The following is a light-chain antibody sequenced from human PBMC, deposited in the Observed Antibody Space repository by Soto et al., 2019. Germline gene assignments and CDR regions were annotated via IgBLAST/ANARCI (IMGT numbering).Light chain of an antibody. CDR3: CSYRSSSTLV. CDR1: SSDIGAYKY. V-gene: IGLV2-14*01. CDR2: EAS. J-gene: IGLJ2*01. Sequence: QSALTQPASVSGSPGQSVTISCTGTSSDIGAYKYVSWYQHHPGKSPRLLIYEASNRPSGVSNRFSASKSGNTASLTISGLQVEDEADYYCCSYRSSSTLVFGGGTKVTVL.